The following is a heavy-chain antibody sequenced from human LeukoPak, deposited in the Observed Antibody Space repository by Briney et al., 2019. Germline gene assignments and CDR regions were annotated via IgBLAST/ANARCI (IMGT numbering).Heavy chain of an antibody. D-gene: IGHD3-9*01. CDR3: ARDSKDPDWDLDAFDI. V-gene: IGHV1-18*01. CDR1: GYTFTSYG. J-gene: IGHJ3*02. Sequence: GASVTVSCKASGYTFTSYGISWVRQAPGQGLEWMGWISAYNGNTNYAQKLQGRVTMTTDTSTSTAYMELRSLRSDDTAVYYCARDSKDPDWDLDAFDIWGQGTMVTVSS. CDR2: ISAYNGNT.